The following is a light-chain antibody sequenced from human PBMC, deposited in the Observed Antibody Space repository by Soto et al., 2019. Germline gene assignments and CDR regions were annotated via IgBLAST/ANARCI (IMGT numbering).Light chain of an antibody. J-gene: IGKJ2*01. Sequence: EIVLTQSPGTLSLSPGERATLSCRASQSVSSSYLAWYQQKPGQAPRLLIYGASSRATGIPDRFSGSGSGTDFSLNISRLEPEDFAVDYCQQYGSSSPMYTFGQGTKLEIK. CDR3: QQYGSSSPMYT. CDR1: QSVSSSY. V-gene: IGKV3-20*01. CDR2: GAS.